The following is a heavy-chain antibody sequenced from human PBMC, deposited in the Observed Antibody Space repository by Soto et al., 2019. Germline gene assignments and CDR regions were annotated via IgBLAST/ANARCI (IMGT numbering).Heavy chain of an antibody. Sequence: LXLSCAASAFNFSNHLMHWVRQRPAEGLVWVSRITSDGKSKAYAESVKGRFAISRDNAKNTLYLQMNGLTAEDTAVYYCARESGDWPLNWFDPWGQGTQVTVSS. CDR3: ARESGDWPLNWFDP. CDR1: AFNFSNHL. CDR2: ITSDGKSK. J-gene: IGHJ5*02. D-gene: IGHD2-21*02. V-gene: IGHV3-74*01.